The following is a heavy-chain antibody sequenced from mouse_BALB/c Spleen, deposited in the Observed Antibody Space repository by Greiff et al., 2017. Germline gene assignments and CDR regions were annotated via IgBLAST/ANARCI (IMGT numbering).Heavy chain of an antibody. CDR1: GFAFSSYD. D-gene: IGHD3-1*01. J-gene: IGHJ3*01. V-gene: IGHV5-12-1*01. CDR3: ARHPLRLRTWFAY. CDR2: ISSGGGST. Sequence: EVKLMESGGGLVKPGGSLKLSCAASGFAFSSYDMSWVRQTPEKRLEWVAYISSGGGSTYYPDTVKGRFTISRDNAKNTLYLQMSSLKSEDTAMYYCARHPLRLRTWFAYWGQGTLVTVSA.